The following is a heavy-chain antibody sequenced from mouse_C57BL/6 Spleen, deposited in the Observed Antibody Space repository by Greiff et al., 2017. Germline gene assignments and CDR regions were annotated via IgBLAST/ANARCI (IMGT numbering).Heavy chain of an antibody. J-gene: IGHJ4*01. CDR1: GFSLTSYG. Sequence: QVQLQESGPGLVAPSQSLSITCTVSGFSLTSYGVSWVRQPPGKGLEWLGVIWGDGSTNYHSALISRMSISKDNSKCQVFLKLNSLQTEDTATYYGAKGDSGSGYAMDSWGQGTSVTVSS. V-gene: IGHV2-3*01. CDR3: AKGDSGSGYAMDS. CDR2: IWGDGST. D-gene: IGHD1-1*01.